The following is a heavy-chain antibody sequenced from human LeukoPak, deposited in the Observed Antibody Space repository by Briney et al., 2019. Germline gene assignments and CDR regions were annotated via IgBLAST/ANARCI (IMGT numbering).Heavy chain of an antibody. CDR2: IIPILGIA. D-gene: IGHD1-14*01. CDR1: GGTFSSYA. V-gene: IGHV1-69*04. CDR3: ARDLRNDPNY. Sequence: SVKVSCKASGGTFSSYAISWVRQAPGQGLEWMGRIIPILGIANYAQKFQGRVTITADKSTSTAYMELSSLRSEDTAVYDCARDLRNDPNYWGQGTLVTVSS. J-gene: IGHJ4*02.